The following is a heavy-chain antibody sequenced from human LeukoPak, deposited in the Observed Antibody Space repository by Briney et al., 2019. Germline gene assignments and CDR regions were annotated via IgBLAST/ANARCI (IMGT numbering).Heavy chain of an antibody. CDR3: ARGKYSGYDWSAYYYYGMDV. Sequence: ASVKVSCKASGYTFTSYGISWVRQAPGQGLEWMGWISAYNGNTNYAQKLQGRVTMTTGTSTSTAYMELRSLRSDDTAVYCCARGKYSGYDWSAYYYYGMDVWGQGTTVTVSS. V-gene: IGHV1-18*01. CDR1: GYTFTSYG. J-gene: IGHJ6*02. D-gene: IGHD5-12*01. CDR2: ISAYNGNT.